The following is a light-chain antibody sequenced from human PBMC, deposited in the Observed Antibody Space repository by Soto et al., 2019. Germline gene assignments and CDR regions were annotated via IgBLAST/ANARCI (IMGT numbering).Light chain of an antibody. Sequence: QSVLTQPPSVSAAPGQKVTISCSGSSSNIGGNSVSWYQQLPGTAPKLLIYDDNKRPSGIPDRFSGSKSGTSATLGITGFQTGDESDYYCGSWDSSLCPYVFRTGTKVTVL. J-gene: IGLJ1*01. CDR2: DDN. CDR1: SSNIGGNS. CDR3: GSWDSSLCPYV. V-gene: IGLV1-51*01.